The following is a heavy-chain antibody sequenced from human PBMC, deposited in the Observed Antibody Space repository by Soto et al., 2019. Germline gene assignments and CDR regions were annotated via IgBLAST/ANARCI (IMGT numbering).Heavy chain of an antibody. V-gene: IGHV3-11*01. CDR1: GFSFSDYY. CDR3: ARDNRSFWNGYYRRYDYYGMDV. J-gene: IGHJ6*02. CDR2: TGRSLYPI. Sequence: PGGSLRLSCAASGFSFSDYYVNWIRQAPGKGLEWISYTGRSLYPIYYADSVKGRFSISRDSAKNSVFLQMSSLRVEDTAVYYCARDNRSFWNGYYRRYDYYGMDVWGRGTTVIVSS. D-gene: IGHD3-3*01.